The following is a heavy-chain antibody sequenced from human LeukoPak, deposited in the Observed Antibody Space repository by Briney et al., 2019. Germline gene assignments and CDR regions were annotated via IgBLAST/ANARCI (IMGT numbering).Heavy chain of an antibody. CDR2: IYTSENT. Sequence: SEALSLTCTVSGGYIGSYSWSWIQQPAGKGLEWIGRIYTSENTEYNPSLKSRVTMSVDMSTSQFSLRLTSVTAADTAVYYCAREADYGDYSKSFYYMDVWGKGTTVTVSS. V-gene: IGHV4-4*07. CDR1: GGYIGSYS. J-gene: IGHJ6*03. D-gene: IGHD4-17*01. CDR3: AREADYGDYSKSFYYMDV.